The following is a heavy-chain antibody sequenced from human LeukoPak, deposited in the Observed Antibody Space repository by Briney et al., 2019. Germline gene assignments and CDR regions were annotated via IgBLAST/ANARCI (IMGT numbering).Heavy chain of an antibody. CDR2: ISYDGSNK. J-gene: IGHJ4*02. CDR1: GFTFSNFA. CDR3: AKDGYNLGGFDY. V-gene: IGHV3-30-3*01. Sequence: PGGSLRFSCAASGFTFSNFAIHWVRQAPGKGLEWVAIISYDGSNKYYADSVKGRFTISRDNSDNTLYLQMNSLRAEDTAVYYCAKDGYNLGGFDYWGQGTLVTVSS. D-gene: IGHD5-24*01.